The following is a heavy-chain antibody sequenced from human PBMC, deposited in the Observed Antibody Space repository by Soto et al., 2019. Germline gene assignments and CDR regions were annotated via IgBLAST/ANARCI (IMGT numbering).Heavy chain of an antibody. J-gene: IGHJ6*02. CDR1: GYSFTTYG. CDR2: ISDYNGNT. D-gene: IGHD3-10*01. Sequence: QVQLVQSGAEVKKPVASVKVSCKASGYSFTTYGISWVRQAPGQGLEWMGWISDYNGNTNYEKKFQGRVTMTTDTSTRTAYMELKSLRSDDTAVYYCAREGYYSGSESYSPPRYYGMDVWGQGTTVTVS. V-gene: IGHV1-18*01. CDR3: AREGYYSGSESYSPPRYYGMDV.